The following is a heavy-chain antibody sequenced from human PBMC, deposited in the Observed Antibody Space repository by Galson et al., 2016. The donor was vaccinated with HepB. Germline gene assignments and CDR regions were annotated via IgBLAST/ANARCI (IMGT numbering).Heavy chain of an antibody. Sequence: SLRLSCAASGFTFSSYGMNWVRQAPGKGLEWVSSISKSSSHIYSADSVKGRFTLSRDNAKNSLYLQMNSLRVEDTAVYYCARGRAPGYFDYWGQGTLVTVSS. D-gene: IGHD3-22*01. CDR1: GFTFSSYG. V-gene: IGHV3-21*06. J-gene: IGHJ4*02. CDR2: ISKSSSHI. CDR3: ARGRAPGYFDY.